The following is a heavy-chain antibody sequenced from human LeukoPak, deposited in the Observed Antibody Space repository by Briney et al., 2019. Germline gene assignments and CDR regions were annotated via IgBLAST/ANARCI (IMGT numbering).Heavy chain of an antibody. D-gene: IGHD6-13*01. CDR1: GFTFSSYG. CDR2: IRYDGSNK. J-gene: IGHJ6*03. CDR3: ARDAAVQQLGYYYYYMDV. V-gene: IGHV3-30*02. Sequence: GGSLRLSCAASGFTFSSYGMHWVRQTPGKGLEWVAFIRYDGSNKYYADSVKGRFTISRDNSKNTLYLHVNSLRPEDTAVYYCARDAAVQQLGYYYYYMDVWGKGTTVTVSS.